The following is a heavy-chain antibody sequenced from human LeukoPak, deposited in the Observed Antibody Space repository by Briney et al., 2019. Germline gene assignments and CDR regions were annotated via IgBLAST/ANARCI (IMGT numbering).Heavy chain of an antibody. CDR1: GFIFSSAW. CDR3: TTDADNWDDGGWFDP. J-gene: IGHJ5*02. CDR2: IKSKVAGGTI. Sequence: SGGSLRLSCAASGFIFSSAWMSWVRQAPGKGLEWVGRIKSKVAGGTIDYAAPVKGRFTISRDDSKNTLYLQMNSLKTEDTGMYYCTTDADNWDDGGWFDPWGQGSLVTVSS. V-gene: IGHV3-15*01. D-gene: IGHD1-1*01.